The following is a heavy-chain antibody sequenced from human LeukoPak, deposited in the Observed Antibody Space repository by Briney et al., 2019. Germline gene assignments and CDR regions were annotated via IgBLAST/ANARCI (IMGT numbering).Heavy chain of an antibody. CDR1: GGSISSSSYY. D-gene: IGHD2-15*01. CDR2: IYYSGST. V-gene: IGHV4-39*07. Sequence: PSETLSLTCTVSGGSISSSSYYWGWIRQPPGKGLEWIGSIYYSGSTYYNPSLKSRVTISVDTSKNQFSLKLSSVTAADTAVYYCARGDCSGGSCYSTGLFDYWGQGTLVTVSS. CDR3: ARGDCSGGSCYSTGLFDY. J-gene: IGHJ4*02.